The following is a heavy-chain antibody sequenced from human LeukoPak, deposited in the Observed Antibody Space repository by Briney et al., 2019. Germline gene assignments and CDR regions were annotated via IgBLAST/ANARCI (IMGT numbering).Heavy chain of an antibody. CDR1: GGSISSYY. CDR3: ATEHCTSSSCRFDS. J-gene: IGHJ4*02. V-gene: IGHV4-4*07. CDR2: IYTSGST. Sequence: SEALSLTCTVSGGSISSYYWSWIRQPAGKGLEWIGRIYTSGSTDYNPSLKSRVTMSVDTSKNQFSLKLSSVTAADTAVYYCATEHCTSSSCRFDSWGQGTLVTVSS. D-gene: IGHD2-2*01.